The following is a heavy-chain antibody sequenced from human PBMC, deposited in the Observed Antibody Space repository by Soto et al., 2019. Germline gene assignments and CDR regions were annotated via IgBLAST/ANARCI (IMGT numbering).Heavy chain of an antibody. Sequence: GASVKVSCKASGYTFTSYGIGWVRQAPGQGLEWMGWISAYNSNTSYAQKFQGRVTMTRDTSTSTVYMELSSLRSEDTAVYYCARGRGGDLDDYAFDIWGQGTMVTVS. D-gene: IGHD2-21*02. V-gene: IGHV1-18*01. CDR2: ISAYNSNT. J-gene: IGHJ3*02. CDR1: GYTFTSYG. CDR3: ARGRGGDLDDYAFDI.